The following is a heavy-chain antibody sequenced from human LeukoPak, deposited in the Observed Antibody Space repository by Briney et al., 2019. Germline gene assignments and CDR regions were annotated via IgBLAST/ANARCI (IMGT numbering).Heavy chain of an antibody. D-gene: IGHD2-2*01. CDR2: INHSGST. J-gene: IGHJ5*02. CDR3: AKGQYQPRFDP. V-gene: IGHV4-34*01. CDR1: GGSFSGYY. Sequence: SETLSLTCAVYGGSFSGYYWSWIRQSPGKGLEWIGEINHSGSTNYNLSLTSRVTISVDTSKNQFSLKLTSVTAADTAVYCAKGQYQPRFDPWGQGTLVTVSS.